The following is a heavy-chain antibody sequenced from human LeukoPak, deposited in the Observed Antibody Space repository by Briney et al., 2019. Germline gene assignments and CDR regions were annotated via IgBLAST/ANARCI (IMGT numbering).Heavy chain of an antibody. V-gene: IGHV4-4*02. CDR3: ARVNSGSYGGSIDY. CDR1: SGSISSSNW. J-gene: IGHJ4*02. D-gene: IGHD1-26*01. Sequence: SGTLSLTCGVSSGSISSSNWWSLVRQPPGKGLEWIGDIYHSGIINYNPSLKSRVTISVDKSKNQFSLKLRSVTAADTAMYYCARVNSGSYGGSIDYWGQGTLVTVSS. CDR2: IYHSGII.